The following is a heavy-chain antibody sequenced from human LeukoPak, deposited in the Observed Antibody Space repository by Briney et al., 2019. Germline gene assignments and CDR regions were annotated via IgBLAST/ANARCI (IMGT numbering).Heavy chain of an antibody. CDR3: ARGIAARPSRYYHMDV. Sequence: GGSLRLSCAASGFTFSSYSMNWVRQAPGKGLEWVSSISSSSSYIYYADSVKGRFTISRDNAKNSLYLQMNSLRAEDTAVYYCARGIAARPSRYYHMDVWGKGTTVTVSS. D-gene: IGHD6-6*01. CDR2: ISSSSSYI. J-gene: IGHJ6*03. V-gene: IGHV3-21*01. CDR1: GFTFSSYS.